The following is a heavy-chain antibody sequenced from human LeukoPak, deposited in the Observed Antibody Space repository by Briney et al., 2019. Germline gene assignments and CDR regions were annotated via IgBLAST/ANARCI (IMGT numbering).Heavy chain of an antibody. CDR3: ARRLVTAGITDFFDS. V-gene: IGHV3-23*01. D-gene: IGHD2-2*01. Sequence: PGGSLRLSCTASGFTFTDYSMSWVRQAPGAGLEWVSAISPAGGSTTDADSVKGRFTISRDNSKNTLYLQMNGLTAEDTALYYCARRLVTAGITDFFDSWGQGTLVSVSS. CDR2: ISPAGGST. CDR1: GFTFTDYS. J-gene: IGHJ4*02.